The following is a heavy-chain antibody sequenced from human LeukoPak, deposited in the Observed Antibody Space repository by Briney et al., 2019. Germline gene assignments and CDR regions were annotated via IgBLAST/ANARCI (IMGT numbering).Heavy chain of an antibody. V-gene: IGHV3-23*01. D-gene: IGHD4-17*01. J-gene: IGHJ4*02. CDR3: ARDSYGDANFDS. Sequence: PGGSLRLSCAASGFTFSSYEMNWVRQAPGKGLEWVSAISGSGGSTYYADSVKGRFTISRDISKNAVYLQMNSLRAEDTAVYYCARDSYGDANFDSWGQGTLVTVSS. CDR2: ISGSGGST. CDR1: GFTFSSYE.